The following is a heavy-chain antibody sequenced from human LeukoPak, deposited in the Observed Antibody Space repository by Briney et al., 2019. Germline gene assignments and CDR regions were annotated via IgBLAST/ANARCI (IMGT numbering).Heavy chain of an antibody. CDR2: ISSNGDST. CDR1: GFIFSTSV. D-gene: IGHD3-10*01. Sequence: GGSLTLSCAASGFIFSTSVMHWLRQAPGKGLEYVSAISSNGDSTYYANSVKGRFTISRDNSKNTLYLQMGSLRAEDMAVYYCARGRGGYYDYWGQGTLVTVSS. CDR3: ARGRGGYYDY. V-gene: IGHV3-64*01. J-gene: IGHJ4*02.